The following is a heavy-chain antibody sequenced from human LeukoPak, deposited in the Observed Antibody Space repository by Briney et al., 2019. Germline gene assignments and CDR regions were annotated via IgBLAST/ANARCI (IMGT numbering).Heavy chain of an antibody. CDR2: INPSGGST. J-gene: IGHJ3*02. CDR1: GYTFTSYY. V-gene: IGHV1-46*01. CDR3: ARVQRGDYAFDI. D-gene: IGHD4/OR15-4a*01. Sequence: ASVRVSCKASGYTFTSYYMHWVRQAPGQGLEWMGIINPSGGSTSYAQKFQGRVTMTRDTSTSTVYMELSSLRSEDTAVYYCARVQRGDYAFDIWGQGTMVTVSS.